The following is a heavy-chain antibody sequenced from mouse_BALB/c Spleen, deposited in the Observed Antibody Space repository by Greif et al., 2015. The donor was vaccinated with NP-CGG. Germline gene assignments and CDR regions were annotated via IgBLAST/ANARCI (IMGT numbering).Heavy chain of an antibody. CDR2: INPSTGYT. CDR3: ARSSDYDGDY. J-gene: IGHJ2*01. Sequence: QVQLQQSGAELAKPGASVKMSCKASGYTFTSYWMHWVKQRPGQGLDWIGYINPSTGYTEYNQKFKDKATLTADKSSSTAYMQLSSLTSEDSAVYYCARSSDYDGDYWGQCTTLSVSS. D-gene: IGHD2-4*01. V-gene: IGHV1-7*01. CDR1: GYTFTSYW.